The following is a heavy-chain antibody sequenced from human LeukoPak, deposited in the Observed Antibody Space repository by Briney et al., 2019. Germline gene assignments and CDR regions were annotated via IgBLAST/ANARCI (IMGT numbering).Heavy chain of an antibody. Sequence: GASVKVSCKASGGTFSSYAISWVRQAPGQGLEWMGEIIPIFGTANYAQRFQGRVTITADESTSTAYMELSSLRSEDTAVYYCARPPSGSFYNSFDYWGQGTLVTVSS. CDR3: ARPPSGSFYNSFDY. D-gene: IGHD3-10*01. V-gene: IGHV1-69*13. CDR2: IIPIFGTA. CDR1: GGTFSSYA. J-gene: IGHJ4*02.